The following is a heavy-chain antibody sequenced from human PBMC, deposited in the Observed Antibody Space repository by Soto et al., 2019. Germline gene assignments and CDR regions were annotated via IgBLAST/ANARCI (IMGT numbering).Heavy chain of an antibody. Sequence: PSETLSLTRTVSGGSISSGGYYWSWIRQHPGKGLEWIGYIYYSGSTYYNPSLKSRVTISVDTSKNQFSLKLSSVTAADTAVYYCAGIYSGSPGGTLRYWGQGTLVTVSS. D-gene: IGHD1-26*01. V-gene: IGHV4-31*03. CDR3: AGIYSGSPGGTLRY. J-gene: IGHJ4*02. CDR2: IYYSGST. CDR1: GGSISSGGYY.